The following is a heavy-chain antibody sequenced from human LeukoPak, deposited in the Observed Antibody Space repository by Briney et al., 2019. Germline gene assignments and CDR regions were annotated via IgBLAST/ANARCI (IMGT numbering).Heavy chain of an antibody. Sequence: PSETLSLTCTVSGGSISGYYWSWIRQPAAKGLEWIGRIYTSGSTDYHPSLKSRVTMSIDTSKNQFSLKLSSVTAADTAVYFCARGAYGDNSLNWFDPWGQGTLVTVSS. V-gene: IGHV4-4*07. CDR3: ARGAYGDNSLNWFDP. J-gene: IGHJ5*02. CDR2: IYTSGST. D-gene: IGHD4-23*01. CDR1: GGSISGYY.